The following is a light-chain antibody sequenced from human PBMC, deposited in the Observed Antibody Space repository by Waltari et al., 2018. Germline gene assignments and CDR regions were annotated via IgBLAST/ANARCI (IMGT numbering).Light chain of an antibody. Sequence: QSVLTQPPSASGTPGQRVTISCSGSSSNIGSNYVYWYQQLPGKAPKLLIYGNHQLPSGVLVRCSGSKSGTSASLAISGLRSDDEADYYCATWDDSLSGPVFGGGTKVTVL. V-gene: IGLV1-47*01. CDR3: ATWDDSLSGPV. CDR2: GNH. J-gene: IGLJ2*01. CDR1: SSNIGSNY.